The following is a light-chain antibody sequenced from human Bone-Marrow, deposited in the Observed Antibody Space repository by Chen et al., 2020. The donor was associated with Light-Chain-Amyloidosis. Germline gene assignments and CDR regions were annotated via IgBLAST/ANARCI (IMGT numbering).Light chain of an antibody. Sequence: EIILTQSPGILSLSPGERVTLSCGASQSVRNDYLAWYQQKPGQAPRLLIYDASNRATGIPARFSGSGSGTDFTLTISSLEPEDFAVDYCQQRSNWPPITFGQGTRLEIK. CDR1: QSVRNDY. J-gene: IGKJ5*01. CDR3: QQRSNWPPIT. V-gene: IGKV3-11*01. CDR2: DAS.